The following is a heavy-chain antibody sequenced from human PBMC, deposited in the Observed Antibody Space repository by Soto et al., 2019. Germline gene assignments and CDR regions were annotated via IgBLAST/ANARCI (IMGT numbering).Heavy chain of an antibody. CDR3: AGDRKLELPGNYYYYGMDV. V-gene: IGHV4-59*01. D-gene: IGHD1-7*01. Sequence: SETLSLTCSVSGGSIRDYFWTWIRQSPGRGLEWIGYISSSGTVKYNSSLKSRVTISLDRSRNQFSLKLSSVTAADTAVYFCAGDRKLELPGNYYYYGMDVWGQGTTVTVSS. J-gene: IGHJ6*02. CDR1: GGSIRDYF. CDR2: ISSSGTV.